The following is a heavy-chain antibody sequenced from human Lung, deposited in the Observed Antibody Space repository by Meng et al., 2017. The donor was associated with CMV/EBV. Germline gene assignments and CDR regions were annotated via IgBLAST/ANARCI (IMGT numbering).Heavy chain of an antibody. J-gene: IGHJ4*02. V-gene: IGHV7-4-1*02. D-gene: IGHD3-22*01. CDR3: ARAWDTSGF. Sequence: QEQLVQSGSELKKPGASVKVSCKASGYSFTSYSLNWLRQAPGQGLEWLGWINTYSGNPTYAQGFTGRIVFSLDTSVNTAYLQISSLKAEDTAVYYCARAWDTSGFWGQGTLVTVSS. CDR2: INTYSGNP. CDR1: GYSFTSYS.